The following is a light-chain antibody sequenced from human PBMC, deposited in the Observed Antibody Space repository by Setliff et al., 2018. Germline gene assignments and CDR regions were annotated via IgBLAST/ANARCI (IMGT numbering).Light chain of an antibody. Sequence: QSAMTQPPSASGSPGQSVTISCTGTSSDSGGYNYVSWYQQHPGKAPKLMIYEVNKRPSGVPDRFSGSKSGNMASLTVSVLQAEDEADYYCSSYAGSRNFYVFGTGTKVTVL. J-gene: IGLJ1*01. CDR1: SSDSGGYNY. V-gene: IGLV2-8*01. CDR2: EVN. CDR3: SSYAGSRNFYV.